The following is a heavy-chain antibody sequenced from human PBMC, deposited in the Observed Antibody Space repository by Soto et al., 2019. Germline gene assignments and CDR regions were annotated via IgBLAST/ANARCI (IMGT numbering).Heavy chain of an antibody. CDR2: IYYSGST. J-gene: IGHJ5*02. Sequence: SETLSLTCTVSGGSISSYYWSWIRQPPGKGLEWIGYIYYSGSTNYNPSLKSRVTISVDTSKNQFSLKLSSVTAADTAVYYCARVGYSYGFNCFDPWGQGTLVSVS. D-gene: IGHD5-18*01. CDR1: GGSISSYY. V-gene: IGHV4-59*08. CDR3: ARVGYSYGFNCFDP.